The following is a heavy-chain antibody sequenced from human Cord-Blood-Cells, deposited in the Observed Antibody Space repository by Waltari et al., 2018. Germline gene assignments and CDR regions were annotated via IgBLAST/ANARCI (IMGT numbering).Heavy chain of an antibody. Sequence: QLQLQESGPGLVKPSETLSLTCTVSGGPISSRSYYWGWIRQPPGKGLEWIGSIYYSGSTYYNPSLKSRVTISVDTSKNQFSLKLSSVTAADTAVYYCARLRPKHYYYMDVWGKGTTVTVSS. V-gene: IGHV4-39*07. CDR1: GGPISSRSYY. CDR2: IYYSGST. CDR3: ARLRPKHYYYMDV. J-gene: IGHJ6*03.